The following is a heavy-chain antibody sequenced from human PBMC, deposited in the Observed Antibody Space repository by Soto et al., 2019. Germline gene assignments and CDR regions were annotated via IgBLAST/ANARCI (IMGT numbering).Heavy chain of an antibody. J-gene: IGHJ4*02. CDR3: AREHSGFSGSHYFDYFNY. D-gene: IGHD1-26*01. CDR1: GYTFTSYA. CDR2: INGGNGNT. V-gene: IGHV1-3*01. Sequence: ASVKVSCKASGYTFTSYAIHWVRQAPGQRLEWMGWINGGNGNTYYSEHFQGRVTFTTATSAGTVYTQLTSLTSEDTAVYYCAREHSGFSGSHYFDYFNYGGEGALVTVSS.